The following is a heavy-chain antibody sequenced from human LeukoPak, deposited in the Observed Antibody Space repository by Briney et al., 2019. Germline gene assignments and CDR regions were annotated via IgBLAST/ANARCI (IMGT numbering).Heavy chain of an antibody. J-gene: IGHJ4*02. CDR3: ARDGPGSGKTYFDY. CDR2: INPNSGGT. V-gene: IGHV1-2*02. Sequence: GASVKVSCKASGYTFTAYYMHWVRQAPGQGLEWMGWINPNSGGTNYAQKFQGRVTMIRDTSISTAYMELSRLSSDDTAVYYCARDGPGSGKTYFDYWGQGTLVTVSS. CDR1: GYTFTAYY. D-gene: IGHD3-10*01.